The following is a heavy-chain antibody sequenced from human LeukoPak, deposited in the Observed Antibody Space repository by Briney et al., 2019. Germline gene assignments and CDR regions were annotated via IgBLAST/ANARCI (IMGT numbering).Heavy chain of an antibody. V-gene: IGHV4-38-2*02. CDR2: IYHSGTT. CDR3: ARLPIVVVPSTSFDI. Sequence: SETLSLTCTVSGYSISSGYYWGWIRQPPGKGLEWIGSIYHSGTTYYSPSLKSRVTISVDTSKNQFSLKLSSVTAADTAVYYCARLPIVVVPSTSFDIWGQGTMVTVSS. CDR1: GYSISSGYY. J-gene: IGHJ3*02. D-gene: IGHD2-2*01.